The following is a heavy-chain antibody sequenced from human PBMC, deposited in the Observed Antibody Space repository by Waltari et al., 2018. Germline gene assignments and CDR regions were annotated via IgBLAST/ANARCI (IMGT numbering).Heavy chain of an antibody. V-gene: IGHV3-9*01. CDR1: GFTFDDYA. CDR2: ISWNSGRI. CDR3: AKGLTSVVTDAFDI. J-gene: IGHJ3*02. D-gene: IGHD2-21*02. Sequence: EVQLVESGGGLVQPGRSRRVSCAASGFTFDDYAMHWVRQAPGKGREWVSGISWNSGRIGDAESVKGRFTISRDNAKNSLYLRMNSLRAEDTALYYCAKGLTSVVTDAFDIWGQGTMVTVSS.